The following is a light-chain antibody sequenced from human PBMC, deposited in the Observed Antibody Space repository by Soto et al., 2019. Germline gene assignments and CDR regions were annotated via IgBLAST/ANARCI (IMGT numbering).Light chain of an antibody. CDR2: EVS. CDR3: SSFACNNNLE. CDR1: SSDVGGYNY. Sequence: QSALTQPPSASGSPGQSVTISCTGTSSDVGGYNYVSWYQQHPGKAPKLMISEVSKRPSGVPDRLSGSKSGNTAALTVSGLQAEDEADYYCSSFACNNNLEFGGGTKLTVL. J-gene: IGLJ2*01. V-gene: IGLV2-8*01.